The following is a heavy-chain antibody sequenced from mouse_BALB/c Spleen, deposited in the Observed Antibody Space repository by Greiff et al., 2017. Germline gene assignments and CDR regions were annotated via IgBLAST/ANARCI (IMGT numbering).Heavy chain of an antibody. V-gene: IGHV1S81*02. Sequence: LQQPGAELVKPGASVKLSCKASGYTFTSYWMHWVKQRPGQGLEWIGEINPSNGRTNYNEKFKSKATLTVDKSSSTAYMQLSSLTSEDSAVYYCATQDGIFDYWGQGTTLTVSS. CDR1: GYTFTSYW. D-gene: IGHD2-1*01. CDR2: INPSNGRT. J-gene: IGHJ2*01. CDR3: ATQDGIFDY.